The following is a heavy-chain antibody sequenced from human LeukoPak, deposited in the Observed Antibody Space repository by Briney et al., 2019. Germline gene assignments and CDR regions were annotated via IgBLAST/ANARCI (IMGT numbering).Heavy chain of an antibody. CDR1: GFTFGDYA. CDR2: IRSKAYGETA. D-gene: IGHD1-1*01. J-gene: IGHJ4*02. V-gene: IGHV3-49*03. Sequence: PGGSLRLSCTASGFTFGDYAMSWIRQAPGKGLEGVGFIRSKAYGETADYAASVKGRFTISRDDSKAIAYLQMNSLKTGDTAVYHCTRDRGAYNLYDYWGQGTLVTVSS. CDR3: TRDRGAYNLYDY.